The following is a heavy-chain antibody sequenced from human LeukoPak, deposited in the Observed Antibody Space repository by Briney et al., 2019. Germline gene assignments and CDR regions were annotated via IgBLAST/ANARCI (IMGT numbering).Heavy chain of an antibody. CDR1: GGSIKNDY. Sequence: SETLSLTCTVSGGSIKNDYWSWIRQSPGKGLEWIGFASYSGSSEYNPSLKSRLSISTDTSNNQFSLRLRSVTAADTAVYYCARLSRIAAAGAYSYHSLDVWGHGTTVTVSS. CDR3: ARLSRIAAAGAYSYHSLDV. D-gene: IGHD6-13*01. CDR2: ASYSGSS. V-gene: IGHV4-59*13. J-gene: IGHJ6*02.